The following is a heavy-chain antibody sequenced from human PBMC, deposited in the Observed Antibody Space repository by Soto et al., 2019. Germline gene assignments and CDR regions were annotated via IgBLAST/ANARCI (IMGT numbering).Heavy chain of an antibody. CDR1: GGSLSGYQ. V-gene: IGHV4-34*01. CDR2: INDSGNI. J-gene: IGHJ6*03. D-gene: IGHD3-10*01. CDR3: ARGLILWVGELSPRGGYYFDMDV. Sequence: QVQLQQWGAGLLKPSETLSLTCAVYGGSLSGYQWTWIRQTPGKGLEWIGEINDSGNINYNPSLKSRVTILLDTPRKQISMKLSAVTAADSAVYYCARGLILWVGELSPRGGYYFDMDVWGKGTTVTVSS.